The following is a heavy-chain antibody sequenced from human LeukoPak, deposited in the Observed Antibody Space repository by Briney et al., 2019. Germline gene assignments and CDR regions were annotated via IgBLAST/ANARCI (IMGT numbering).Heavy chain of an antibody. CDR2: IKQDGSEK. D-gene: IGHD1-20*01. CDR1: GFTFSSYW. CDR3: AREITGTDVYLDC. J-gene: IGHJ4*02. V-gene: IGHV3-7*01. Sequence: GGSLRLSCAASGFTFSSYWMSWVRQAPGKGLEWVANIKQDGSEKYYVDSVKGRFTISRDNAKNSLYLQMNSLRAEDTAVYYCAREITGTDVYLDCWGQGTLVTVSS.